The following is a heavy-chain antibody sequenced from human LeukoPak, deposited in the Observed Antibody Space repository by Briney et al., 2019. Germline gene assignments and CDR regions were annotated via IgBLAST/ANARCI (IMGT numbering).Heavy chain of an antibody. CDR2: IYYSGST. D-gene: IGHD3-10*01. Sequence: SQTLSLTCTVSGGSISSGSYYWGWIRQPPGKGLEWIGSIYYSGSTYYNPSLKSRVTISVDTSKNQFSLKLSSVTAADTAVYYCARCGRLGSGSPFDYWGQGTLVTVSS. CDR3: ARCGRLGSGSPFDY. J-gene: IGHJ4*02. V-gene: IGHV4-39*01. CDR1: GGSISSGSYY.